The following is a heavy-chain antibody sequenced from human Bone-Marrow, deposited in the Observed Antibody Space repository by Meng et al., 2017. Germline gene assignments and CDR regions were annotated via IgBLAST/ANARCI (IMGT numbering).Heavy chain of an antibody. CDR3: ARGYGIVGANLGLYYFDY. J-gene: IGHJ4*02. CDR1: GGSFSGYY. D-gene: IGHD1-26*01. V-gene: IGHV4-34*01. Sequence: QVQVQQWGAGLLKPSETLSLPCAVYGGSFSGYYWSWIRQPPGKGLEWIGEINHSGSTNYNPSLKSRVTISVDTSKNQFSLKLSSVTAADTAVYYCARGYGIVGANLGLYYFDYWGQGTLVTVSS. CDR2: INHSGST.